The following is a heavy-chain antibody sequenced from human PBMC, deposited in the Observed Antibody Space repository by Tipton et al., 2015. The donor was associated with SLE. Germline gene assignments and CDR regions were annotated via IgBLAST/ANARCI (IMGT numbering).Heavy chain of an antibody. Sequence: TLSLTCAVYGGSFSGYYWSWIRQPPGKGLEWIGEINHSGSTNYNPSLKSRVTISVDTSKNQFSLKLSSVTAADTDVYYCASRSTTVTTGGGAFDIWGQGTMVTVSS. CDR2: INHSGST. D-gene: IGHD4-17*01. CDR3: ASRSTTVTTGGGAFDI. CDR1: GGSFSGYY. V-gene: IGHV4-34*01. J-gene: IGHJ3*02.